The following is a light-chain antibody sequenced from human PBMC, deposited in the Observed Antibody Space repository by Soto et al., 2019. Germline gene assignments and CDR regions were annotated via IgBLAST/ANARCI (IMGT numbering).Light chain of an antibody. Sequence: QSVLTQTPSASGTPGQRITIYCSGSNSNMGRNYVYWYQQVPGTAPKLLMYRNDVRPSGVPDRFTGSKSGTSASLAISGLRSEDEADYYCAVWDNSLNGVAFGGGTKLTVL. J-gene: IGLJ2*01. V-gene: IGLV1-47*01. CDR2: RND. CDR1: NSNMGRNY. CDR3: AVWDNSLNGVA.